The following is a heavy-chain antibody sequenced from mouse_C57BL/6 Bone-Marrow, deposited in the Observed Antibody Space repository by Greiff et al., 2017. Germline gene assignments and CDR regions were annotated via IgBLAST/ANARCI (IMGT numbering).Heavy chain of an antibody. J-gene: IGHJ2*01. D-gene: IGHD3-2*02. CDR1: GFTFTDYE. V-gene: IGHV1-15*01. CDR2: IDPGTGGT. CDR3: REAAQANT. Sequence: VQLQQSGAELVRPGASVTLSCKASGFTFTDYEMHWVQQTPVHGLEWIGAIDPGTGGTAYAQKFKGKSILTADNSSNTAYMELRSLTSADSAVYYWREAAQANTWGQGTTLTVSS.